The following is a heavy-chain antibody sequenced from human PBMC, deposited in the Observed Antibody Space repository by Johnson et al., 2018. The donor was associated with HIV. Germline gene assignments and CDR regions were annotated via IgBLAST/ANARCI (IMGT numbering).Heavy chain of an antibody. V-gene: IGHV3-30*19. CDR2: ISYDGSNK. D-gene: IGHD3-9*01. CDR3: SRAPYYDILTGYYPGAFDI. J-gene: IGHJ3*02. Sequence: MQLVESGGGVVQPGGSLRLSCAASGFTFSSYGMHWVRQAPGKGLEWVAVISYDGSNKYYADSVKGRFTFSRYNSKNTLYLQMNSLRPEDTAVDYCSRAPYYDILTGYYPGAFDIWGQGTMVTVS. CDR1: GFTFSSYG.